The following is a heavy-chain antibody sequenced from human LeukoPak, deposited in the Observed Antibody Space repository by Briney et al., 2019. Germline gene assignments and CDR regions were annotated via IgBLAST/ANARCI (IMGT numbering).Heavy chain of an antibody. CDR2: ISSSGSTI. CDR3: ARDGEQQGDY. J-gene: IGHJ4*02. D-gene: IGHD6-13*01. CDR1: GFTFSSYE. V-gene: IGHV3-48*03. Sequence: PWGSLRLSCAASGFTFSSYEMNWVRQAPGKGLEWVSYISSSGSTIYYADSVKGRFTISSDNAKNSLYLQMNSLRAEDTDVYYCARDGEQQGDYWGQGTLVTVSS.